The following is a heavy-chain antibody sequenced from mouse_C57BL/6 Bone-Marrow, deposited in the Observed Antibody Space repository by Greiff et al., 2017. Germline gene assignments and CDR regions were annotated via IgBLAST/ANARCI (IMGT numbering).Heavy chain of an antibody. V-gene: IGHV14-4*01. CDR3: TAPYYGNWGYFDV. Sequence: VQLQQSGAELVRPGASVKLSCTASGFTIKDYYMPWVKQRPEQGLEWIGWIDPGNGGTEYASKFQGKATITADTSSNTAYLQLSSLTSEDTAVYYCTAPYYGNWGYFDVWGTGTTVTVSS. J-gene: IGHJ1*03. D-gene: IGHD2-10*01. CDR1: GFTIKDYY. CDR2: IDPGNGGT.